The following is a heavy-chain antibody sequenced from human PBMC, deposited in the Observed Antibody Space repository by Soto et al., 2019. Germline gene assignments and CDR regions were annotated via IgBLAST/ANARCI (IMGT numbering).Heavy chain of an antibody. CDR3: ARLPRDCNKTSCYYADH. Sequence: GESLKISCSGSGYDFNTNWFGWVRQLPGRGLEWVGIMYPGDSDTRYNPSLQGHVTLSVDVTVSTAFLQWRSLETSDTGMYSCARLPRDCNKTSCYYADHWGQGTQVTVSS. CDR2: MYPGDSDT. D-gene: IGHD3-3*01. CDR1: GYDFNTNW. J-gene: IGHJ4*02. V-gene: IGHV5-51*01.